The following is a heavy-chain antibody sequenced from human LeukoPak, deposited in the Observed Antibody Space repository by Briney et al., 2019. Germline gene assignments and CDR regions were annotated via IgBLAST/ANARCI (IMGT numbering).Heavy chain of an antibody. V-gene: IGHV4-59*08. CDR2: IYYSGST. Sequence: PSETLSLTCTVSGGSISSYYWSWIRQPPEKGLEWIGYIYYSGSTNYNPSLKSRVTISVDTSKNQFSLKLSSVTAADTAVYYCARQSYSGYDFSYYFDNWGQGTLVTVSS. CDR3: ARQSYSGYDFSYYFDN. D-gene: IGHD5-12*01. CDR1: GGSISSYY. J-gene: IGHJ4*02.